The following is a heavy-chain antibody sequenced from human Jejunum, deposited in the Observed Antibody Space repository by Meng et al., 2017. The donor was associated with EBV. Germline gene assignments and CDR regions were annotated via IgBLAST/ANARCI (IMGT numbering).Heavy chain of an antibody. Sequence: VQLQQWGAGLLKPSETLSLTCAVYRGSFSGYYWSWIRQHPGKGLEWIGEINHSGSTNYNPSLRSRVTISVETSKNQFSLRLNSVTAADTAVYYCARVAFSYTTRSLDSWGQGTLVTVSS. J-gene: IGHJ4*02. D-gene: IGHD3-16*02. CDR2: INHSGST. V-gene: IGHV4-34*02. CDR1: RGSFSGYY. CDR3: ARVAFSYTTRSLDS.